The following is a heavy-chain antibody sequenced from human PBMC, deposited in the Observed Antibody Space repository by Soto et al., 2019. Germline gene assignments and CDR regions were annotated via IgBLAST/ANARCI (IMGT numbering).Heavy chain of an antibody. CDR1: GYTFIDYY. V-gene: IGHV1-2*02. CDR2: INPIIVDA. J-gene: IGHJ4*02. CDR3: ASGIQLWLRRINNGYSG. D-gene: IGHD5-18*01. Sequence: ASVKVSCKASGYTFIDYYIHWVRQAPGQGLEWMGGINPIIVDANYAQRFQGRVTMTTDESTNTVYMELSSLRSEDTAVYFCASGIQLWLRRINNGYSGWGQGTLVTVSS.